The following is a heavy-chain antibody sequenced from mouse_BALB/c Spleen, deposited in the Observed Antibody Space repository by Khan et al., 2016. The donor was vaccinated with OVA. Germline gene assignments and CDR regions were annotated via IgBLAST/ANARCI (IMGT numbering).Heavy chain of an antibody. CDR3: ARETSYWYIDV. Sequence: QIQLVQSGPELKKPGETVKISCKASGYTFTNYRMNWMKQAPGKGLKWMGWINTYTGEPTYADDFKGRFAFSLETSSSTAYLPNNSLKNEGKATYFCARETSYWYIDVWGAGTTVTVSS. CDR2: INTYTGEP. CDR1: GYTFTNYR. V-gene: IGHV9-1*02. D-gene: IGHD1-3*01. J-gene: IGHJ1*01.